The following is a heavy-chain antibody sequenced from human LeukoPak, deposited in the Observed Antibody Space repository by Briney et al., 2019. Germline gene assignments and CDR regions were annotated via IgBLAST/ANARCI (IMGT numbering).Heavy chain of an antibody. CDR2: ICYTGTT. V-gene: IGHV4-31*03. Sequence: SQTLSLTCTVSGGSISSGTSYWSWIRQHPGKGLEWVGNICYTGTTYYNPSLKSRVIMSVDTSKNQFSLKLSSVTAADTAVYYCARGDGGNSGEYWFDPWGQGTLVTVSS. D-gene: IGHD4-23*01. J-gene: IGHJ5*02. CDR3: ARGDGGNSGEYWFDP. CDR1: GGSISSGTSY.